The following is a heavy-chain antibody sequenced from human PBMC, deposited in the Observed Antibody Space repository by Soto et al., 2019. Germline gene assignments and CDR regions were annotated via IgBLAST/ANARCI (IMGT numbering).Heavy chain of an antibody. CDR2: INAGNGNT. Sequence: XSVKGSCNASGYPFTSYAMHWGRQAPGQRLEWMGWINAGNGNTKYSQKFQGRVTITRDTSASTAYMELSSLRSEDTAVYYCARDLWELLPGWFDPWGQGTLVTVSS. J-gene: IGHJ5*02. CDR1: GYPFTSYA. V-gene: IGHV1-3*01. CDR3: ARDLWELLPGWFDP. D-gene: IGHD1-26*01.